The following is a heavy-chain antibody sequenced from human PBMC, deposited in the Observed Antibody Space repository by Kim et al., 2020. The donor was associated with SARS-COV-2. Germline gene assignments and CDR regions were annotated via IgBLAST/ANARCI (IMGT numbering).Heavy chain of an antibody. J-gene: IGHJ4*02. CDR3: ARVGAFDILTGPPFDY. Sequence: GGSLRLSCAASGFTFSDYYMSWIRQAPGKGLEWVSYISSSSSYTNYADSVKGRFTISRDNAKNSLYLQMNSLRAEDTAVYYCARVGAFDILTGPPFDYWGQGTLVTVSS. V-gene: IGHV3-11*06. CDR2: ISSSSSYT. CDR1: GFTFSDYY. D-gene: IGHD3-9*01.